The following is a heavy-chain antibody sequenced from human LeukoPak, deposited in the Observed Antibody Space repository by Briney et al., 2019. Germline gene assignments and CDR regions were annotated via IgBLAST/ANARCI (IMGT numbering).Heavy chain of an antibody. Sequence: SETLSLTCTVSGGSISSSSYYWGWIRQPPGKGLEWIGSIYYSGSAYYNPSLKSRVTISVDTSKNQFSLKLSSVTAADTAVYYCARDRRYSYGFRSDAFDIWGQGTMVTVSS. CDR2: IYYSGSA. D-gene: IGHD5-18*01. CDR3: ARDRRYSYGFRSDAFDI. J-gene: IGHJ3*02. CDR1: GGSISSSSYY. V-gene: IGHV4-39*07.